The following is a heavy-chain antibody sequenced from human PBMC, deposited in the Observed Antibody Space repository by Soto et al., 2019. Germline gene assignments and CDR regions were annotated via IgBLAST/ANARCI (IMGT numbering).Heavy chain of an antibody. CDR3: AHAYGGRSLY. V-gene: IGHV2-5*02. CDR1: GFSLTTDMVG. J-gene: IGHJ4*02. Sequence: QITLKESGPTLVKPTQTLTLTCTFSGFSLTTDMVGVGWIRQPPGEALEWLAVIYWDDTKTYRPSLESRLTITQDTSKNQVALRMTNMDSVDTATYYCAHAYGGRSLYWGQGTLVTVPS. CDR2: IYWDDTK. D-gene: IGHD1-26*01.